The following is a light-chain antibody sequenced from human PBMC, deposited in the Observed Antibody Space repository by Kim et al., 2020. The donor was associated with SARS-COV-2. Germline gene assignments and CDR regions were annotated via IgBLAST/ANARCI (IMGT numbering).Light chain of an antibody. CDR3: QQYHGYPYT. CDR2: KAS. CDR1: QGISTW. V-gene: IGKV1-5*03. Sequence: SASVGDSCTITCRASQGISTWLAWYQQKPGKAPNLLIYKASSLQSGDPSRFSGSGSGTEFTLTISSLQPDDSATYYCQQYHGYPYTFGQGTKLEI. J-gene: IGKJ2*01.